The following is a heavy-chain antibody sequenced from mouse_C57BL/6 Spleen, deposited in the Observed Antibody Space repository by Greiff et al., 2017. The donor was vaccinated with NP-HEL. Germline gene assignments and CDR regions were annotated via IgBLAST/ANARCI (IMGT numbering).Heavy chain of an antibody. CDR3: ARTYYDYGAWFAY. D-gene: IGHD2-4*01. CDR1: GYTFTSYG. V-gene: IGHV1-81*01. Sequence: VQLQQSGAELARPGASVKLSCKASGYTFTSYGISWVKQRTGQGLEWIGEIYPRSGNTYYNEKFKGKATLTADKSSSTAYMERRSLTSEDSAVYYCARTYYDYGAWFAYWGQVTLVTVSA. CDR2: IYPRSGNT. J-gene: IGHJ3*01.